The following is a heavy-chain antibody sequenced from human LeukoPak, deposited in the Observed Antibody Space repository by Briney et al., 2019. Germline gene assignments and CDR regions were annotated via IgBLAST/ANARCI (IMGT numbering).Heavy chain of an antibody. CDR3: ARHGPSIVGASTFDY. CDR2: MYYSGST. V-gene: IGHV4-39*01. J-gene: IGHJ4*02. D-gene: IGHD1-26*01. Sequence: PSETLSLTCTVSGGPISSSSYYWGWIRQPPGKGPEWIVSMYYSGSTYYNPSLKSRVTISVDTSKNQFSLKLSSVTAADTAVYYCARHGPSIVGASTFDYWGQGTLVTVSS. CDR1: GGPISSSSYY.